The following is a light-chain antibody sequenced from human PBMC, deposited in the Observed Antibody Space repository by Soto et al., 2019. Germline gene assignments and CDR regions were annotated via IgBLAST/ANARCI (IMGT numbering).Light chain of an antibody. Sequence: DIVLKQSPDYLSVALGEKATITCKPSQSVLYGPTRKNNLCWYQHRPGQTPQLLFYWASSRASGVADRFSASESGRDFTLCIRRLKPEEVAIYYCHQYLSHPFSFGPGTKVDI. CDR3: HQYLSHPFS. J-gene: IGKJ3*01. CDR1: QSVLYGPTRKNN. CDR2: WAS. V-gene: IGKV4-1*01.